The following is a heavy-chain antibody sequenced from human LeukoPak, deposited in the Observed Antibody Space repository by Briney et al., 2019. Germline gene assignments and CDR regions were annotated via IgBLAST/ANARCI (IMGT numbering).Heavy chain of an antibody. CDR1: GYSFTSYG. D-gene: IGHD5-24*01. CDR3: ARSGGYNYFDAFHI. CDR2: IYPDDSDT. V-gene: IGHV5-51*01. Sequence: GESLKISCKGSGYSFTSYGIGWVRQMPGKGLEWMGFIYPDDSDTRYSPSFQGQVTISGDKSISTAYLQWSSLKASDTAMYYCARSGGYNYFDAFHIWGQGTMVTVSS. J-gene: IGHJ3*02.